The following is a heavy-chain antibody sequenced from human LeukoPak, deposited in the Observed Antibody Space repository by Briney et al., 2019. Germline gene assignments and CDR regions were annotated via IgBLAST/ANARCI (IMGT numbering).Heavy chain of an antibody. V-gene: IGHV4-38-2*01. CDR3: ARQNGFGEEFDY. CDR1: GHSISSHYY. Sequence: SETLSLTCAVSGHSISSHYYWGWIRQPPGKGLEWIGGMYHSGTTYHNPSLTSRVTFSIDTSKNQFYLQLSSMTAADTAVYYCARQNGFGEEFDYWGQGTLVTV. J-gene: IGHJ4*02. CDR2: MYHSGTT. D-gene: IGHD2-8*01.